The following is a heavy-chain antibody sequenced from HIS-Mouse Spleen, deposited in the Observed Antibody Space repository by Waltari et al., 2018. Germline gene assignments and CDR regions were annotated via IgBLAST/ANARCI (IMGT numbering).Heavy chain of an antibody. CDR3: ARGYGAAFDI. CDR1: GFTFSSYW. J-gene: IGHJ3*02. CDR2: MNSDGSST. V-gene: IGHV3-74*01. Sequence: EVQLVESGGGLVQPGGSLRLSCAASGFTFSSYWMHWVRQAPGKGLVWVARMNSDGSSTSYAASVKGRFTISRDNAKNTLYLQMNSLRAEDTAVYYCARGYGAAFDIWGQGTMVTVSS. D-gene: IGHD2-15*01.